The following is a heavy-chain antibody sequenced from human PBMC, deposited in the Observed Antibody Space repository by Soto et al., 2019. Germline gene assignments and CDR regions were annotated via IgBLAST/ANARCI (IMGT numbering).Heavy chain of an antibody. Sequence: SVKVSCKASGFTFTSSAVQWVRQARGQRLEWIGWIVVGSGNTNYAQKFQERVTITRDMSTSTAYMELSSLRSEDTAVYYCAATGYCSGGSCWRDDYWGQGTLVTVSS. CDR3: AATGYCSGGSCWRDDY. CDR2: IVVGSGNT. J-gene: IGHJ4*02. D-gene: IGHD2-15*01. V-gene: IGHV1-58*01. CDR1: GFTFTSSA.